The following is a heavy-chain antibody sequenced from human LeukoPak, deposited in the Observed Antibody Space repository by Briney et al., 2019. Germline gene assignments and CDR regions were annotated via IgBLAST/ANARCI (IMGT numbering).Heavy chain of an antibody. D-gene: IGHD4-23*01. Sequence: PGRSLRLSCAASGFTFSSYGMHWVRQAPGKGLEWVAVISYDGSNKYYADSVKGRFTISRDNSKNTLYLQMNSLRAEDTAVYYCARGRPHGNDYWGQGTLVTVSS. CDR1: GFTFSSYG. CDR2: ISYDGSNK. CDR3: ARGRPHGNDY. J-gene: IGHJ4*02. V-gene: IGHV3-30*03.